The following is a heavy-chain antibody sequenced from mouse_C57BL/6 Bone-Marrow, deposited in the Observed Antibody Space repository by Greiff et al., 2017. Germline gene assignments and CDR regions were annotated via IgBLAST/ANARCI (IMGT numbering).Heavy chain of an antibody. CDR2: IYPGSGST. Sequence: QVQLQQPGAELVKPGASVKMSCKASGYTFTSYWITWVKQRPGQGLEWIGDIYPGSGSTNYNEKFKSKATLTVDTSSSTAYMQLSSLTSEDSAVYYCARGDYGSSSWFAYWGQGTRVTVSA. D-gene: IGHD1-1*01. CDR3: ARGDYGSSSWFAY. J-gene: IGHJ3*01. CDR1: GYTFTSYW. V-gene: IGHV1-55*01.